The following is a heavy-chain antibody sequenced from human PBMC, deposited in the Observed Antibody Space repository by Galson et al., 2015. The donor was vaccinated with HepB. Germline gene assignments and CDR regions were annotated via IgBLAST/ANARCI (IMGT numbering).Heavy chain of an antibody. CDR3: ARGLRDGTSGMFYFDS. V-gene: IGHV3-23*01. J-gene: IGHJ4*02. Sequence: SLRLSCAASGFSFDTYAMSWVRQAPGKVLEWVSTISGAGHNTYYADAVRGRFTISRDNSKNTLYLQMNSLRAEDTAVYYCARGLRDGTSGMFYFDSWGQGTPVTVSS. CDR1: GFSFDTYA. CDR2: ISGAGHNT. D-gene: IGHD3-10*01.